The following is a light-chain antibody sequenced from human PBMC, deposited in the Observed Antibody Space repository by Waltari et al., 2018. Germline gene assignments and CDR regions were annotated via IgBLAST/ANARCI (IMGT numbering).Light chain of an antibody. CDR2: DVR. J-gene: IGLJ2*01. V-gene: IGLV2-14*03. CDR3: TSYTTIPSSAYVV. Sequence: QSALTQPASVSGSPGQSIPIPRTGTSSDIATYQYSSLYQHHPGKAPKLLIFDVRKRPSGVSNRFSGSKSGNTASLTISGLQSEDEADYYCTSYTTIPSSAYVVFGGGTKLTVL. CDR1: SSDIATYQY.